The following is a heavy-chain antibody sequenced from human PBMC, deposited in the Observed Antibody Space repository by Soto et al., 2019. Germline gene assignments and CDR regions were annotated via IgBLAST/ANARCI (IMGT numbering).Heavy chain of an antibody. CDR2: FDPEDGAT. Sequence: GASVKVSCKVSGYTLTELSMHRVRQAPGKGLEWMGGFDPEDGATIYAQKFQGRVTMTEDTSTDTAYMELSSLRSEDTAVYYCATDGMAAGIYEYFQHWGQGTLVTVSS. CDR1: GYTLTELS. CDR3: ATDGMAAGIYEYFQH. J-gene: IGHJ1*01. D-gene: IGHD6-13*01. V-gene: IGHV1-24*01.